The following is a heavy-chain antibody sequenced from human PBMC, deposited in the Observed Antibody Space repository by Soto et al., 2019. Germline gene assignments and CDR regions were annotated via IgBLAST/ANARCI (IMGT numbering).Heavy chain of an antibody. D-gene: IGHD6-19*01. V-gene: IGHV3-30*18. CDR2: MSYDGSSK. CDR3: AKDRGWSSADLEY. J-gene: IGHJ4*02. CDR1: GFNFSSFG. Sequence: PGVSLRLSCAASGFNFSSFGMHWVRQAPGKGLEWVALMSYDGSSKYYQDSLKGRFTISRDKSKNTLYLQMSSLRVEDTAVYYCAKDRGWSSADLEYWGQGTLVTVSS.